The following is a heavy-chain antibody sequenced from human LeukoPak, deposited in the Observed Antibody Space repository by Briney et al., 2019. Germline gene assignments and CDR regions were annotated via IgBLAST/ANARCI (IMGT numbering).Heavy chain of an antibody. V-gene: IGHV4-61*02. CDR1: GGSISSGSYY. Sequence: SETLSLTYTVSGGSISSGSYYWSWIRQPAGKGLEWIGRLYTSGSTNYNPSLKSRVTISVDTSKNQFSLKLSSVTAADTAVYYCARELQLWSRYYYYYMDVWGKGTTVTVSS. D-gene: IGHD5-18*01. J-gene: IGHJ6*03. CDR2: LYTSGST. CDR3: ARELQLWSRYYYYYMDV.